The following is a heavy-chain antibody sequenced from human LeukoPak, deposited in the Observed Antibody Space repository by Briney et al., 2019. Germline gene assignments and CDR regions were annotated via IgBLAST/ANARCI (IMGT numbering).Heavy chain of an antibody. V-gene: IGHV4-59*08. CDR1: GDSISPYY. D-gene: IGHD4-17*01. J-gene: IGHJ4*02. Sequence: SETLSLTCTVSGDSISPYYWSWIRQPPGKGLEWVGYFFYRGSTNYNPSLKSRVTISVDTSKNQISLKVSSVTAADTAVYYCAGTNGDYVFDYWGQGTLITVSS. CDR2: FFYRGST. CDR3: AGTNGDYVFDY.